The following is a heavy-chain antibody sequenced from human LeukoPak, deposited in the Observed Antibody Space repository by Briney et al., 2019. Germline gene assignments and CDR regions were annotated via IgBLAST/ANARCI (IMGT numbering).Heavy chain of an antibody. V-gene: IGHV4-59*01. CDR3: ARVRSYYGSVTGKSYYFDY. CDR2: IYSSGST. CDR1: GGSISSYY. J-gene: IGHJ4*02. D-gene: IGHD3-10*01. Sequence: SETLSHTCTVSGGSISSYYWSWIRQPPGKGLEWIGYIYSSGSTNYNPSLKSRVTILVDSSKNQFSLKLSSVTAADTAVYYCARVRSYYGSVTGKSYYFDYWGQGTLVTISS.